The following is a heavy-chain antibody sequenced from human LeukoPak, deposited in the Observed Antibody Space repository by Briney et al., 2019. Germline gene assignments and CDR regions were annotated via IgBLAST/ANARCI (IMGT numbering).Heavy chain of an antibody. CDR2: IHLSGNT. V-gene: IGHV4-4*02. D-gene: IGHD6-19*01. CDR3: VRGISPGSGWHFDI. CDR1: GVSISNTNW. J-gene: IGHJ3*02. Sequence: SETLSLTCAVSGVSISNTNWWSWVRPPPGKGLEWVGEIHLSGNTNYNPSLKSRVTISVDKSKMQLSLKLSSVAAADTAVYYCVRGISPGSGWHFDIWGQGTMVTVSS.